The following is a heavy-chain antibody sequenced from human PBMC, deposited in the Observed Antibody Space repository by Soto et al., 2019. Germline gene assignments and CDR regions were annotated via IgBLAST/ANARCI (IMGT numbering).Heavy chain of an antibody. CDR1: GDSMSTGGYY. CDR3: SRGRGSTPLRD. D-gene: IGHD6-13*01. V-gene: IGHV4-31*02. J-gene: IGHJ4*02. CDR2: IYTTGTT. Sequence: KASETLSLTCTVSGDSMSTGGYYWTWIRQHPGKGLEWIGHIYTTGTTYYSPSLKSQVTMSIDKSSNRFSLNLSSVTAADPAVYYCSRGRGSTPLRDWGPGALVTVSS.